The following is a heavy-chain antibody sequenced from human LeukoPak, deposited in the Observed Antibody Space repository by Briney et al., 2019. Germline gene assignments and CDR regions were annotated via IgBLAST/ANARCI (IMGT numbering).Heavy chain of an antibody. CDR1: GFTFSNYW. Sequence: GGSLRLSCAAYGFTFSNYWMDWVRQAPGKGLEWVANIKQDGTEKHYVDSVKGRFTISRDNAKNSLYLQMNSLRAEDTALYYCSQSLNYWGQGTLVTVSS. CDR3: SQSLNY. V-gene: IGHV3-7*01. CDR2: IKQDGTEK. J-gene: IGHJ4*02.